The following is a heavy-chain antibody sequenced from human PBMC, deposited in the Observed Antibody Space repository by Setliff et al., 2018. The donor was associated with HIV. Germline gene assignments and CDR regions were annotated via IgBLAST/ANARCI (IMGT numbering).Heavy chain of an antibody. D-gene: IGHD3-3*01. V-gene: IGHV4-59*08. J-gene: IGHJ4*02. CDR3: ARSQPDTIFGVVIFDY. CDR1: GGSISGHY. Sequence: SETLSLTCTVSGGSISGHYWSWIRQPPGKGLEWIAYIFYTGSTNYNPSLKSRVTISVDTSKNQFSLKLTSVTATDTAVYYCARSQPDTIFGVVIFDYWGQGKMVTVSS. CDR2: IFYTGST.